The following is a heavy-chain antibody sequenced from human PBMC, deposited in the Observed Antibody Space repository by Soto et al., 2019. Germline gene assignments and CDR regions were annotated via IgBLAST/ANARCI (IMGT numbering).Heavy chain of an antibody. V-gene: IGHV5-51*01. CDR1: VYSFTSYW. CDR3: ARPHYYDSSGYYCGAFDI. CDR2: IYPGDSDT. D-gene: IGHD3-22*01. J-gene: IGHJ3*02. Sequence: GESLKISCKGSVYSFTSYWIGWVRQMPGKGLEWMGIIYPGDSDTRYSPSFQGQVTISADKSISTAYLQWSSLKASDTAMYYCARPHYYDSSGYYCGAFDIWGQGTMVTVSS.